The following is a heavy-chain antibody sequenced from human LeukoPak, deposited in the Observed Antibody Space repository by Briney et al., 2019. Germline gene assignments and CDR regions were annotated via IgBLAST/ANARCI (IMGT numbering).Heavy chain of an antibody. J-gene: IGHJ3*02. D-gene: IGHD5-18*01. CDR1: GYSISSGSYY. V-gene: IGHV4-61*02. Sequence: SETLSLTCTVSGYSISSGSYYWSWIRQPAGKGLEWIGRIYTSGSTNYNPSLKSRVTISVDTSKNQFSLKLSSVTAADTAVYYCARDTATGPNAFDIWGQGTMVTVSS. CDR3: ARDTATGPNAFDI. CDR2: IYTSGST.